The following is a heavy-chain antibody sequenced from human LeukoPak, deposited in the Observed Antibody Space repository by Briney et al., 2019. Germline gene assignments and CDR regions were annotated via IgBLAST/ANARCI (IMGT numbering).Heavy chain of an antibody. CDR1: GFTFSSYG. CDR2: IRYDGSNK. D-gene: IGHD6-19*01. J-gene: IGHJ5*02. V-gene: IGHV3-30*02. Sequence: GGSLRLSCAASGFTFSSYGMHWVRQAPGKGLEWVAFIRYDGSNKYYADSVKGRFTISRDNSKNTLYLQMNSLRAEDTAVYYCAKDRSSGWLGWFDPWGQGTLATVSS. CDR3: AKDRSSGWLGWFDP.